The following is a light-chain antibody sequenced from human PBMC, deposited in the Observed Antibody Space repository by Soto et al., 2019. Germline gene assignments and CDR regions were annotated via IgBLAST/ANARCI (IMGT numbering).Light chain of an antibody. CDR3: CSYAGSRTLDVV. J-gene: IGLJ2*01. V-gene: IGLV2-23*03. CDR2: EGS. Sequence: QSVLTQPASVSGSPGQSITISCTGTSSDVGSYNLVSWYQQHPGKAPKVMIYEGSKRPSGVSNRFSGSKSGNTASLTISGLQAEDEGDYYCCSYAGSRTLDVVFGGGTKLTVL. CDR1: SSDVGSYNL.